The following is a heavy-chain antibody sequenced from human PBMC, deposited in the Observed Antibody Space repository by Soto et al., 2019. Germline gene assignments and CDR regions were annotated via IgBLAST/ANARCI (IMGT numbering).Heavy chain of an antibody. D-gene: IGHD5-18*01. CDR3: AAGSIQLWFRLFDY. V-gene: IGHV1-58*01. Sequence: GASVKVSCKASGFTFTSSAVQWVRQARGQRLEWIGWIVVGSGNTNYAQKFQERVTITRDMSTSTAYMELSSLRSEDTAVYYCAAGSIQLWFRLFDYWGQGTLVTVSS. CDR1: GFTFTSSA. J-gene: IGHJ4*02. CDR2: IVVGSGNT.